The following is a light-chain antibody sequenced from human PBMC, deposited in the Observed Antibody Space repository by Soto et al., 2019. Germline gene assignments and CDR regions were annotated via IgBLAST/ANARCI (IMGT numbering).Light chain of an antibody. CDR3: SSYSSSGTLYV. CDR1: SSDVGDYDY. V-gene: IGLV2-14*03. CDR2: DVS. J-gene: IGLJ1*01. Sequence: QSALTQPASVSGSPGQSITISCTGSSSDVGDYDYVAWYQQHPDKAPKLMIFDVSSRPSGVSNRFSGSKSGSTAPLTISGLQAEDEADYFCSSYSSSGTLYVFGTGTKLTVL.